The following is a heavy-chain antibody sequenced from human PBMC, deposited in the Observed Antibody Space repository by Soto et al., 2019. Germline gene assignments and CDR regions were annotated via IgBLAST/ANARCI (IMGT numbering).Heavy chain of an antibody. D-gene: IGHD3-16*02. J-gene: IGHJ4*02. CDR3: ARSMITFGGVIVIHPDY. Sequence: QVQLVQSGAEVKKPGASVKVSCKASVYTFTSYAMHWVRQAPGQRLEWMGWINAGNGNTKYSQKFQGRVTITRDTSASTAYMELSSLRSEDTAVYYCARSMITFGGVIVIHPDYWGQGTLVTVSS. CDR2: INAGNGNT. V-gene: IGHV1-3*01. CDR1: VYTFTSYA.